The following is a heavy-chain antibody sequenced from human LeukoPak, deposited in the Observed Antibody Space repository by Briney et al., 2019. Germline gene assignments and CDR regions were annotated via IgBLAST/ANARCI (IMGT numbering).Heavy chain of an antibody. J-gene: IGHJ4*02. CDR2: MNPNSGNT. Sequence: ASVKVSCKASGYTFTGYYMHWVRQAPGQGLEWMGWMNPNSGNTGYAQKFQGRVTMTRNTSISTAYMELSSLRSEDTAVYYCARGHDSVDYWGQGTLVTVSS. D-gene: IGHD3-9*01. CDR1: GYTFTGYY. CDR3: ARGHDSVDY. V-gene: IGHV1-8*02.